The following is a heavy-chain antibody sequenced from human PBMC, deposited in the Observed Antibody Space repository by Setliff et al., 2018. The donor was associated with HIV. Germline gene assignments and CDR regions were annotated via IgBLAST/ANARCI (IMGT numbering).Heavy chain of an antibody. J-gene: IGHJ4*02. Sequence: GGSLRLSCTTSGFTFGDHSMSWVRQAPGKGLEWVGLIRTKPFGVTTEYAAAVKGRFSISRDDSHNIAYLQMNSLKTEDTAMYFCTRTPGPWENYFDYWGQGTLVTVSS. CDR1: GFTFGDHS. D-gene: IGHD1-26*01. CDR2: IRTKPFGVTT. CDR3: TRTPGPWENYFDY. V-gene: IGHV3-49*04.